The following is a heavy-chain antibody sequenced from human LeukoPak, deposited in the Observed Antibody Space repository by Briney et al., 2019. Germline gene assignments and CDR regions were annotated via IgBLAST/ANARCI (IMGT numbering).Heavy chain of an antibody. Sequence: SETLSLTCAVYGGSFSGYYWSWIRQPPGKGLEWIGEINHSGSTNYNPSLKSRVTISVDTSKNQFSLKLSSVTAADTAVYYCALGNHIAAAGDYYYYYGMDVWGQGTTVTVSS. D-gene: IGHD6-13*01. CDR3: ALGNHIAAAGDYYYYYGMDV. CDR2: INHSGST. J-gene: IGHJ6*02. V-gene: IGHV4-34*01. CDR1: GGSFSGYY.